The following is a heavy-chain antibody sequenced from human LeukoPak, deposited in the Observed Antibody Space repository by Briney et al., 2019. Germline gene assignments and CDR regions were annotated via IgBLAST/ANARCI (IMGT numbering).Heavy chain of an antibody. V-gene: IGHV1-24*01. CDR3: ARGGDSSGYYYEVYAFDI. CDR1: GYTLTELS. CDR2: FDPEDGET. D-gene: IGHD3-22*01. J-gene: IGHJ3*02. Sequence: ASVKVSCKVSGYTLTELSMHWVRQAPGKGLEWMGGFDPEDGETIYAQKFQGRVTMTEDTSTDTAYMELSSLRSEDTAVYYCARGGDSSGYYYEVYAFDIWGQGTMVTVSS.